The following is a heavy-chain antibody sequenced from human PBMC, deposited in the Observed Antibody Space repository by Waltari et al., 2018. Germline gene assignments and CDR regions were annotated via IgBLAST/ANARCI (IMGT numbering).Heavy chain of an antibody. V-gene: IGHV4-34*01. J-gene: IGHJ4*02. Sequence: QVQLQQWGARLLKPSETLSLTCAVYGGSFSGYYWSWIRQPPGKGLEWIGEINHSGSTNYNPSLKSRVTISVDTSKNQFSLKLSSVTAADTAVYYCARYYYDSSGNHYFDYWGQGTLVTVSS. CDR1: GGSFSGYY. D-gene: IGHD3-22*01. CDR3: ARYYYDSSGNHYFDY. CDR2: INHSGST.